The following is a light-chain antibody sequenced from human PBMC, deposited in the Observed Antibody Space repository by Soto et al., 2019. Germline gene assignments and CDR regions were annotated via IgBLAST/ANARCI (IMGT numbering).Light chain of an antibody. CDR1: SSDVGGYNY. CDR3: SSLAGSNNVELL. CDR2: DVT. J-gene: IGLJ2*01. Sequence: QSALTQPPSASGSPGQSVTISCTGTSSDVGGYNYVSWYQQYPGKAPKLMIYDVTARPSGVPDRFSGSKSGNTASLTVSGLQAEDEADYYCSSLAGSNNVELLFGGGTKLTVL. V-gene: IGLV2-8*01.